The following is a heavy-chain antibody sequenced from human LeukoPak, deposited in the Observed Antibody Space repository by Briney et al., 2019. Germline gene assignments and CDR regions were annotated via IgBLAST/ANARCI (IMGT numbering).Heavy chain of an antibody. Sequence: GGSLRLPCAASGFSISNYWMTWVRQAPGKGLEWVANINQDGSEKYHVDSVKGRFTISRDNSKNTLYLQMNSLRAEDTAVYYCARDPNGDYIGAFEIWGQGTKVTVSS. CDR1: GFSISNYW. CDR3: ARDPNGDYIGAFEI. CDR2: INQDGSEK. J-gene: IGHJ3*02. D-gene: IGHD4-17*01. V-gene: IGHV3-7*03.